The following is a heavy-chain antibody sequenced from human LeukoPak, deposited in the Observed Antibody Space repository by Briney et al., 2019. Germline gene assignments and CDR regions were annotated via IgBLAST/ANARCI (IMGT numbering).Heavy chain of an antibody. CDR2: INPNSGGT. J-gene: IGHJ4*02. D-gene: IGHD3-22*01. V-gene: IGHV1-2*02. Sequence: ASVKVSCKASGYTFTGYYMHWVRQAPGQGLEWMGWINPNSGGTNYAQKFQGRVTMTRDTSISTAYMELSRLRSDDTAVYYCARESWYYYDSSGYYSIDYWGQGTLVTVSS. CDR1: GYTFTGYY. CDR3: ARESWYYYDSSGYYSIDY.